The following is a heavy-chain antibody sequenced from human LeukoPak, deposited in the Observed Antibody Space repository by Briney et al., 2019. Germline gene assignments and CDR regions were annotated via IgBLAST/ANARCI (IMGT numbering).Heavy chain of an antibody. CDR3: ARVDIVVVPAAMSEYFQH. Sequence: SETLSLTCTVSGGSISSSSYYWGWIRQPPGKGLEWIGSIYYSGSTYYNPSLKSRVTISVDTSKNQFSLKLSSVTAADTAVYYCARVDIVVVPAAMSEYFQHWGQGTLVTVSS. D-gene: IGHD2-2*01. V-gene: IGHV4-39*07. J-gene: IGHJ1*01. CDR2: IYYSGST. CDR1: GGSISSSSYY.